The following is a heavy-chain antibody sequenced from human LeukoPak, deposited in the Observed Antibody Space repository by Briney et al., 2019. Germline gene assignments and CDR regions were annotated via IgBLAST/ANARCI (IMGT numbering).Heavy chain of an antibody. D-gene: IGHD3-10*01. CDR2: ISAYNGNT. CDR3: ARGPYVLLWFGEFPSFDY. CDR1: GYTFTSYG. J-gene: IGHJ4*02. V-gene: IGHV1-18*01. Sequence: ASVKVSCKASGYTFTSYGISWVRQAPEQGLEWMGWISAYNGNTDYAQKLQGRVTMTTDTSTSTAYMELRSLRSDDTAVYYCARGPYVLLWFGEFPSFDYWGQGTLVAVSS.